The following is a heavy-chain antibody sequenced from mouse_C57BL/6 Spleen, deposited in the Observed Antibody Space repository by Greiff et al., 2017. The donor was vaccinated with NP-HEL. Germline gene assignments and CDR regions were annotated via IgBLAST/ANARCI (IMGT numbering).Heavy chain of an antibody. CDR3: ALDSSGWFAY. CDR1: GFTFSDYG. J-gene: IGHJ3*01. V-gene: IGHV5-17*01. Sequence: EVKVVESGGGLVKPGGSLKLSCAASGFTFSDYGMHWVRQAPEKGLEWVAYISSGSSTIYYADTVKGRFTISRDNAKNTLFLQMTSLRSEDTAMYYCALDSSGWFAYWGQGTLVTVSA. D-gene: IGHD3-2*02. CDR2: ISSGSSTI.